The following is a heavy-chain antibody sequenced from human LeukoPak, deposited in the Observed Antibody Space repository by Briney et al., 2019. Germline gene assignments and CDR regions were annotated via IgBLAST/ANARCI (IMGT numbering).Heavy chain of an antibody. D-gene: IGHD3-22*01. Sequence: SETLSLTCTVSGGSISSYYWSWIRQPPGKGLEWIGYVFHSGSTNYNPSLKSRVTISVDTSKDQFSLKLTSVTAADTAVYYCARDSSGYYRIDYWGQGTLVTVSS. CDR1: GGSISSYY. V-gene: IGHV4-59*08. J-gene: IGHJ4*02. CDR2: VFHSGST. CDR3: ARDSSGYYRIDY.